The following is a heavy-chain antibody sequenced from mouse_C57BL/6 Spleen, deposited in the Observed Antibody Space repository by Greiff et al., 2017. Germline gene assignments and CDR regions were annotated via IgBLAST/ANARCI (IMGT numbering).Heavy chain of an antibody. CDR3: ARNDGYYEGYYFDY. CDR2: INPNNGGT. Sequence: EVKLMESGPELVKPGASVKIPCKASGYTFTDYNMDWVKQSHGKSLEWIGDINPNNGGTIYNQKFKGKATLTVDKSSSTAYMELRSLTSEDTAVYYCARNDGYYEGYYFDYWGQGTTLTVSS. V-gene: IGHV1-18*01. CDR1: GYTFTDYN. J-gene: IGHJ2*01. D-gene: IGHD2-3*01.